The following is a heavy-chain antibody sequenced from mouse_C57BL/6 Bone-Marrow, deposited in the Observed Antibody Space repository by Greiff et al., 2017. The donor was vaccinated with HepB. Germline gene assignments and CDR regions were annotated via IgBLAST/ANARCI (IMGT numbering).Heavy chain of an antibody. V-gene: IGHV1-42*01. CDR3: ARRGDYYGSSYGFAY. D-gene: IGHD1-1*01. J-gene: IGHJ3*01. CDR2: INPSTGGT. Sequence: VQLQQPGAELVKPGASVKVSCKASGYTFTSYWMHWVKQSPEKSLEWIGEINPSTGGTTYNQKFKAKATLTVDKSSSTAYMQLKSLTSEDSAVYYCARRGDYYGSSYGFAYWGQGTLVTVSA. CDR1: GYTFTSYW.